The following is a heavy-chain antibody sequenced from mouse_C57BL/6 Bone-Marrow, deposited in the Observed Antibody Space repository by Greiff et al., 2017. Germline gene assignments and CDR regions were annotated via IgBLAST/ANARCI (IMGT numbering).Heavy chain of an antibody. CDR3: ARWGNYYGSRGWYFDV. V-gene: IGHV5-6*01. CDR1: GFTFSSYG. CDR2: ISSGGSYT. Sequence: DVQLVESGGDLVKPGGSLKLSCAASGFTFSSYGMSWVRQTPDKRLEWVATISSGGSYTYYPDSVKGRFTISRDNAKNTLYLQMSSLKSEDTAMYYCARWGNYYGSRGWYFDVWGTGTTVTVSA. D-gene: IGHD1-1*01. J-gene: IGHJ1*03.